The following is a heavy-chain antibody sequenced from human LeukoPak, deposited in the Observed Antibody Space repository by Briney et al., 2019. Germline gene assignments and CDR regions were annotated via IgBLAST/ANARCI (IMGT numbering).Heavy chain of an antibody. D-gene: IGHD3-3*01. CDR2: INPSGGST. CDR1: GYTFTSYY. J-gene: IGHJ4*02. CDR3: ARDLGTTPSPYYDFWSGYSPQYYFDY. V-gene: IGHV1-46*01. Sequence: GASVKVSCKASGYTFTSYYMHWVRQAPGQGLEWMGIINPSGGSTSYAQKFQGRVTMTRDMSTSTVYMELSSLRSEDTAVYYCARDLGTTPSPYYDFWSGYSPQYYFDYWGQGTLVTVSS.